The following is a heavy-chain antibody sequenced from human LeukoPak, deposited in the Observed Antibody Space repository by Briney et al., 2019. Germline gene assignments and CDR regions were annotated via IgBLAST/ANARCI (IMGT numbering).Heavy chain of an antibody. CDR1: GFTFSSYE. CDR3: ARSGGYGLVGI. CDR2: INHSGST. J-gene: IGHJ3*02. V-gene: IGHV4-34*01. D-gene: IGHD3-22*01. Sequence: GSLRLSCAASGFTFSSYEMNWVRQPPGKGLEWIGEINHSGSTNYNPSLKSRVTISVDTSKNQFSLKLSSVTAADTAVYYCARSGGYGLVGIWGQGTMVTVSS.